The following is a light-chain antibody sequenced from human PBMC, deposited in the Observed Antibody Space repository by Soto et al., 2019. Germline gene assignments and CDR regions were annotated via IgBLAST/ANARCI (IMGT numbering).Light chain of an antibody. V-gene: IGKV3D-15*03. J-gene: IGKJ4*01. CDR3: QQYSDCPPETT. CDR2: AAS. CDR1: QSVRSN. Sequence: EIVMTQSPATLSVSPGDRVTLSCRASQSVRSNLAWYQQKPGRAPRLVIYAASIRATGIPARFSGGGSGTDFTLTISNLQSEYFAHCFCQQYSDCPPETTFGGGTKV.